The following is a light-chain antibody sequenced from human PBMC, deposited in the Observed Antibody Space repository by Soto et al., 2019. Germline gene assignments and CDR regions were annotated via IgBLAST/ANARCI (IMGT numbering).Light chain of an antibody. J-gene: IGLJ3*02. Sequence: QSVLTQPPSASGTPGQRVTISCSGSSSNIGSYTVNWYQQLPGTAPKLLIYSSNLRPSGVPDRFSGSKSGTSASLAISGLQSADESDYYCAAWDDSPNGWVFGGGTKLTVL. CDR1: SSNIGSYT. CDR2: SSN. V-gene: IGLV1-44*01. CDR3: AAWDDSPNGWV.